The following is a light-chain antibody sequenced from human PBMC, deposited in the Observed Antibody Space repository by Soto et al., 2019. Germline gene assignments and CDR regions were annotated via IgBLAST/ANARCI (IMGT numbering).Light chain of an antibody. Sequence: VVTQPPSVSAAPGQTVTISCSGSSSTIGTNYVSWYQHLPGTTPKLLINENDRRPSGIPDRFSGSKTGTSATLAITGLQTGDEAEYFCATWDTSLKGVVFGGGTKLTVL. J-gene: IGLJ2*01. CDR3: ATWDTSLKGVV. CDR1: SSTIGTNY. V-gene: IGLV1-51*01. CDR2: END.